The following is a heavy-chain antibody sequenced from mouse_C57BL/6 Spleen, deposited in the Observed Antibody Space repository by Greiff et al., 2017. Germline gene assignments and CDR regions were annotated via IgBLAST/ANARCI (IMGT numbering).Heavy chain of an antibody. CDR3: TREDYGSSQAWFAY. J-gene: IGHJ3*01. CDR2: IYPGNSDT. D-gene: IGHD1-1*01. Sequence: EVQGVESGTVLARPGASVKMSCKTSGYTFTSYWMHWVKQRPGQGLEWIGAIYPGNSDTSYNQKFKGKAKLTAVTSASTAYMELSSLTNEDSAVYYCTREDYGSSQAWFAYWGQGTLVTVSA. CDR1: GYTFTSYW. V-gene: IGHV1-5*01.